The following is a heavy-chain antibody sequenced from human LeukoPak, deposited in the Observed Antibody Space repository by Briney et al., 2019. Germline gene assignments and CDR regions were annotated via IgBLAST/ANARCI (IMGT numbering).Heavy chain of an antibody. CDR3: ARQRGFFSAYVDL. D-gene: IGHD2-21*01. CDR2: INYSGST. V-gene: IGHV4-34*01. CDR1: GGSFSGYY. J-gene: IGHJ5*02. Sequence: SETLSLTCAVYGGSFSGYYWSWIRQPPGEGLEWIGEINYSGSTIYNPSLKSRVTISLDTSKNQFSVKLRSVTAADTAVYYCARQRGFFSAYVDLWGRGTPVTVSP.